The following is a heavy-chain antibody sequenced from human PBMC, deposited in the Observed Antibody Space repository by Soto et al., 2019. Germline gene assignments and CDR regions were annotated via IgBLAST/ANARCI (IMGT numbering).Heavy chain of an antibody. CDR3: ARGLVWRNRGYYFDY. J-gene: IGHJ4*02. Sequence: SETLSLTCAVYGGSFSGYYWSWIRQPPWKGLELIGEINHSGSTNYNPSLKSRVTISVDTSKNQFSLKLSSVTAADTAVYYCARGLVWRNRGYYFDYWGQGTLVT. V-gene: IGHV4-34*01. D-gene: IGHD3-16*01. CDR2: INHSGST. CDR1: GGSFSGYY.